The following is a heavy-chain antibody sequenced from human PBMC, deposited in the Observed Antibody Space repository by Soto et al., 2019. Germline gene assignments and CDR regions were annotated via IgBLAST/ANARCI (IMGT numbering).Heavy chain of an antibody. J-gene: IGHJ6*02. D-gene: IGHD3-22*01. Sequence: GGSLRLSCAASGFTFDDYTMHWVRQAPGKGLEWVSLISWDGGSTYYADSVKGRFTISRDNSKNSLYLQMNSLRTEDTALYYCAKDLETYYYDSSGYRYPKYYYYYGMDVWGQGTTVTVSS. CDR2: ISWDGGST. CDR3: AKDLETYYYDSSGYRYPKYYYYYGMDV. V-gene: IGHV3-43*01. CDR1: GFTFDDYT.